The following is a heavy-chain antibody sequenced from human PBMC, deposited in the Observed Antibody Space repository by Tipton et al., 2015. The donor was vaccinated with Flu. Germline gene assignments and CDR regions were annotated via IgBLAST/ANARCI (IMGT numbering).Heavy chain of an antibody. J-gene: IGHJ5*02. D-gene: IGHD2-2*01. Sequence: TLSLTCTVSGGSISSYYWSWIRQPAGKGLEWIGRIYTSGSTNYNPSLKSRVTMSVDTSKNQFSLKLSSVTAADTAVYYCARGTAAMLSGNWFAPWGQGTLVTVSS. CDR3: ARGTAAMLSGNWFAP. CDR1: GGSISSYY. V-gene: IGHV4-4*07. CDR2: IYTSGST.